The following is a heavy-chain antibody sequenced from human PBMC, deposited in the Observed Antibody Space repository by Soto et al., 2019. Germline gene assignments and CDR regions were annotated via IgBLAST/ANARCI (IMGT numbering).Heavy chain of an antibody. J-gene: IGHJ3*02. CDR3: ARVERGTATTVVDAFDI. Sequence: QVQLQQWGAGLLKPSETLSLTCAVYGGFVSSGSYSWSWIRQPPGKGLEWIGEMSHSGGTHFNPSLKSRVTISVDTSKNQFSLKMRSVTAADTALSYCARVERGTATTVVDAFDIWGPGTMVTVSS. CDR1: GGFVSSGSYS. V-gene: IGHV4-34*01. CDR2: MSHSGGT. D-gene: IGHD1-1*01.